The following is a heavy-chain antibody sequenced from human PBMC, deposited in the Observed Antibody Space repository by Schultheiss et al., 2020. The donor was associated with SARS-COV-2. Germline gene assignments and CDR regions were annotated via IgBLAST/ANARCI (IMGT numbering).Heavy chain of an antibody. CDR3: ARVCQNYDFWSGDPQNWFDP. J-gene: IGHJ5*02. CDR1: GGSISSYY. V-gene: IGHV4-59*12. D-gene: IGHD3-3*01. Sequence: SETLSLTCTVSGGSISSYYWSWIRQPPGRGLEWIGYIYYSGSTYYNPSLKSRVTISVDRSKNQFSLKLSSVTAADTAVYYCARVCQNYDFWSGDPQNWFDPWGQGTLVTVSS. CDR2: IYYSGST.